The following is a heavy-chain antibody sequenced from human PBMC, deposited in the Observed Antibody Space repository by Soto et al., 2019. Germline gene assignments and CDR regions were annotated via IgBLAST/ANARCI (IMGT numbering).Heavy chain of an antibody. J-gene: IGHJ6*02. Sequence: GASVKVSCKASGYTFTGYYMHWVRQAPGQGLEWMGWINPNSGGTNYAQKFQGWVTMTRDTSISTAYMELSRLRSDDTAVYYCARDDTWIQLWLTPRYGMDVWGQGTTVTVSS. CDR3: ARDDTWIQLWLTPRYGMDV. D-gene: IGHD5-18*01. V-gene: IGHV1-2*04. CDR1: GYTFTGYY. CDR2: INPNSGGT.